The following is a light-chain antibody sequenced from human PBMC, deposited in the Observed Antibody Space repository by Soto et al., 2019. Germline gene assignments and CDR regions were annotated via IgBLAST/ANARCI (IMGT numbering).Light chain of an antibody. Sequence: QSALTQPASVSGSPGQSITISCTGTSSDVGSYDLVSWYQQHPGKAPKLMIYDVSKGPSGVSNRFSGSKSGNTASLTISGLQAEDDADYYCCSNAGSNTWVFGGGTKLTVL. J-gene: IGLJ3*02. CDR2: DVS. CDR1: SSDVGSYDL. V-gene: IGLV2-23*02. CDR3: CSNAGSNTWV.